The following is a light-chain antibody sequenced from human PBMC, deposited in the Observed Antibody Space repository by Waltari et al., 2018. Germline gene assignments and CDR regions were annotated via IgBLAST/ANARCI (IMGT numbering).Light chain of an antibody. Sequence: QSALTQPASVSGSPGQSSNISCTGTIRDVGGYKYVSLYQQHPGDVPRLLIYDVVKRPSGVSSRFSGSKSDNTARLTISGLQAADEAHYYCSSFTSSSSFVFGSGTKVTV. J-gene: IGLJ1*01. CDR3: SSFTSSSSFV. CDR1: IRDVGGYKY. CDR2: DVV. V-gene: IGLV2-14*03.